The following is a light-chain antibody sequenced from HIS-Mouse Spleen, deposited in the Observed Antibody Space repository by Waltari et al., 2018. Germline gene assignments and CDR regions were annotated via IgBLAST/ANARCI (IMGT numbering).Light chain of an antibody. CDR3: QQYDNLPRT. J-gene: IGKJ5*01. V-gene: IGKV1-33*01. CDR1: QDISNY. Sequence: DIQITQSPSSLSASVGDRVTSTCQARQDISNYLNWYPQKPGKAHKLLIYDASNLETGVPSRFSGSGSGTDFTFTISSLQPEDIATYYCQQYDNLPRTFGQGTRLEIK. CDR2: DAS.